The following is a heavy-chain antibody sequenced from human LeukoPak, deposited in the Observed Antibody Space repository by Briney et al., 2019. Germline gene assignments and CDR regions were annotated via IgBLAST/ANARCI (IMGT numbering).Heavy chain of an antibody. J-gene: IGHJ4*02. Sequence: SETLSLTCTVSGGSISSSSYYWGWIRQPPGKGLEWIGSIYYSGSTYYNPSLKSRVTISVDTSKNQFSLKLSSVTAADTAVYYCAPMGIAAPSGGYFDYWGQGTLVTVSS. CDR1: GGSISSSSYY. CDR2: IYYSGST. CDR3: APMGIAAPSGGYFDY. D-gene: IGHD6-13*01. V-gene: IGHV4-39*07.